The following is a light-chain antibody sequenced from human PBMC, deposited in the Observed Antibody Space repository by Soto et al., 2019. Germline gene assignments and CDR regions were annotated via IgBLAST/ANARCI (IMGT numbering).Light chain of an antibody. CDR2: GAS. CDR3: QQYDSSPPRYT. Sequence: EIVLTQSPATLSLSPGERATLSCRASQSVSSSYLAWYQQKPGQAPRLVISGASSRAAGIPDRFSGSGSGTDFPLTISRLETEDFAVYYCQQYDSSPPRYTFGQGTKLEIK. CDR1: QSVSSSY. J-gene: IGKJ2*01. V-gene: IGKV3-20*01.